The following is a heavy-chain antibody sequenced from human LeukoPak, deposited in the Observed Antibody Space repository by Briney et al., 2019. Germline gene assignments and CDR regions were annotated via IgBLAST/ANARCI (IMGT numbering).Heavy chain of an antibody. Sequence: APVKVSCKASGGTFSSYAISWVRQAPGQGLEWMGRIIPILGIANYAQKFQGRVTITADKSTSTAYMELSSLRSEDTAVYYCARGVTGDLSADLDYWGQGTLVTVSS. V-gene: IGHV1-69*04. D-gene: IGHD7-27*01. CDR3: ARGVTGDLSADLDY. CDR2: IIPILGIA. CDR1: GGTFSSYA. J-gene: IGHJ4*02.